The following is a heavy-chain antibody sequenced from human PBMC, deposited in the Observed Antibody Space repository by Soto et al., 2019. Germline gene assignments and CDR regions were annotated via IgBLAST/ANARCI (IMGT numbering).Heavy chain of an antibody. V-gene: IGHV3-13*01. CDR3: ARGQEVGAHFFDS. J-gene: IGHJ4*02. D-gene: IGHD2-15*01. CDR1: GFTFSGFD. CDR2: IGTPGDT. Sequence: EVQLVESGGNLVQPGGSLRLSCEASGFTFSGFDMHWVRQPTGKGLEWVSTIGTPGDTYYAVSVKGRFTISRDNAKNSLSLQMNSLRAGDTAVYFCARGQEVGAHFFDSWGQGTQVTVSS.